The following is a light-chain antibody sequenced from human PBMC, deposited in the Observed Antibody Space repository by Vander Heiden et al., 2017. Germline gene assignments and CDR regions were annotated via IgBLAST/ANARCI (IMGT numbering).Light chain of an antibody. J-gene: IGKJ5*01. Sequence: EIVLTQSPATLSLSPGERATLSCRASQGVSRYLVWYQQKPGQAPRPLIYDAANRATGIPARFSGSGSGTDFTLTISSLEPEDFAVYYCQQGSNWPITFGQGTRLELK. CDR2: DAA. CDR1: QGVSRY. V-gene: IGKV3-11*01. CDR3: QQGSNWPIT.